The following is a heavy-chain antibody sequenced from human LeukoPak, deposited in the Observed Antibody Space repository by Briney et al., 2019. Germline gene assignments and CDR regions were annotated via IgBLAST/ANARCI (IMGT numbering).Heavy chain of an antibody. CDR2: FDPEDGET. Sequence: ASVKVSCKVSGYTLTELSMHWVRQAPGKGLERMGGFDPEDGETIYAQKFQGRVTMTEDTSTDTAYMELSSLRSEDTAAYYCVCCSSTSCYGGYYFDYWGQGTLVTVSS. D-gene: IGHD2-2*01. CDR1: GYTLTELS. V-gene: IGHV1-24*01. CDR3: VCCSSTSCYGGYYFDY. J-gene: IGHJ4*02.